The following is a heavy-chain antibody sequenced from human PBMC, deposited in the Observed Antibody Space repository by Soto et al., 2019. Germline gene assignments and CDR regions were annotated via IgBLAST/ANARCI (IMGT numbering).Heavy chain of an antibody. CDR1: GFTVSSNY. Sequence: EVQLVESGGGLVQPGGSLRLSCAASGFTVSSNYMSWVRQAPGKGLEWVSLIYSGGSTYYADSVKGRFTISRDNSKNTLYLQMNSLRGEDTAVYYWARDPPYYDFRLVVWGQGTPVTVSS. CDR3: ARDPPYYDFRLVV. J-gene: IGHJ6*02. V-gene: IGHV3-66*01. CDR2: IYSGGST. D-gene: IGHD3-3*01.